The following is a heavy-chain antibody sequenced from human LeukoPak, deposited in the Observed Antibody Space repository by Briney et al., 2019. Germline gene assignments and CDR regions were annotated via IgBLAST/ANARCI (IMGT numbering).Heavy chain of an antibody. J-gene: IGHJ4*02. CDR1: GGCISSSSYY. Sequence: SETLSLTCTVSGGCISSSSYYWGWIRQPPGKGLEWIGSIYYSGSTYYNPSLKSRVTISVDTSKNQFSLKLSSVTAADTAVYYCARREDYGGNSGQFDYWGQGTLVTVSS. V-gene: IGHV4-39*01. CDR3: ARREDYGGNSGQFDY. D-gene: IGHD4-23*01. CDR2: IYYSGST.